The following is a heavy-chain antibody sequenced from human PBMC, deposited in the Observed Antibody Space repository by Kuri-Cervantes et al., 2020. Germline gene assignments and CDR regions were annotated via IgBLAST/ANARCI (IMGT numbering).Heavy chain of an antibody. CDR1: GGSFSGYY. CDR3: ARFRSSGWYYFDY. J-gene: IGHJ4*02. CDR2: INHSGST. D-gene: IGHD3-22*01. V-gene: IGHV4-34*01. Sequence: SQTLSLTCAVYGGSFSGYYWSWIRQPPGKGLEWIGEINHSGSTNYNPSLKSRVTISVDTSKNQFSLKLSSVTAADTAVYYCARFRSSGWYYFDYWGQGTLVTVSS.